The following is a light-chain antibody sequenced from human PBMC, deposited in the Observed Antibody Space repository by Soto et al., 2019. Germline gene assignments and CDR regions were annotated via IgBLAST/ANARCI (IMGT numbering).Light chain of an antibody. CDR1: SSDVGGYNY. V-gene: IGLV2-8*01. CDR2: EVN. Sequence: QSALTQPPSASGSPGQSVAISCTRTSSDVGGYNYVSWYQQHPDKAPKLMIYEVNKRPSGVPDRFSGSKSGNTASLTVSGLQAEDEADYYCSSYAGSSNVFGTGTKVTVL. CDR3: SSYAGSSNV. J-gene: IGLJ1*01.